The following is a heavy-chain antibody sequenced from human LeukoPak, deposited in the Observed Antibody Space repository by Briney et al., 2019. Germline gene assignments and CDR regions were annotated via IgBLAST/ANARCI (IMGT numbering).Heavy chain of an antibody. J-gene: IGHJ6*03. Sequence: PGGSLRLSCAASGFTFSSYGMNWVRQAPGKGLEWVSSISGSSSYIYYAESVKGRFTISRDNAKKSLYLQMNSLRAEDTAVYYCARGGRYMSASWYRSVYYYMDVWGKGTTVTVSS. CDR3: ARGGRYMSASWYRSVYYYMDV. CDR2: ISGSSSYI. V-gene: IGHV3-21*01. D-gene: IGHD6-13*01. CDR1: GFTFSSYG.